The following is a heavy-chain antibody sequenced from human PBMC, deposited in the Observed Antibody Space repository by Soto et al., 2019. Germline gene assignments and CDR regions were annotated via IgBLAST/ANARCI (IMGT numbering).Heavy chain of an antibody. Sequence: QLQLQESGPGLVKPSETLSLTCSVSDDSINSDKYYWGWIRQPPGKGLEWIGSIYYRGNAYYNPSLQTRATIPLDKSKSQSSLKLNSVTAADSAVYFCARLEGLATISYYFDFWGPGALVTVSS. J-gene: IGHJ4*02. CDR2: IYYRGNA. V-gene: IGHV4-39*01. D-gene: IGHD3-9*01. CDR3: ARLEGLATISYYFDF. CDR1: DDSINSDKYY.